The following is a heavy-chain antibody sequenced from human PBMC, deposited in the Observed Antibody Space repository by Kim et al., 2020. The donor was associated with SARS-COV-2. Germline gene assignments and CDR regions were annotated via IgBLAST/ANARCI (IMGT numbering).Heavy chain of an antibody. CDR2: ISGVGVNK. J-gene: IGHJ6*02. CDR3: ATMEVMDCYNYFDYYAIDL. D-gene: IGHD2-21*01. CDR1: GFTFDTYA. Sequence: GGSLRLSCLGSGFTFDTYAMNWVRQAPGKGLEWVSVISGVGVNKFYADSVRGRFTISRDNSKNILYLQMNSLTDEDTALYYCATMEVMDCYNYFDYYAIDLWGQGTTGT. V-gene: IGHV3-23*01.